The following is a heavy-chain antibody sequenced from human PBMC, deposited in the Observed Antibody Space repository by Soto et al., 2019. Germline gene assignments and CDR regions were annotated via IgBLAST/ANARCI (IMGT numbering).Heavy chain of an antibody. V-gene: IGHV3-23*01. CDR1: GFTFSSYA. J-gene: IGHJ5*02. Sequence: PWGSLRLSCAASGFTFSSYAMSWFRQAPGKGLEWVSAISGSGGSTYYADSVKGRFTISRDNSKNTLYLQMNSLRAEDTAVYYCAKVVNDWYRGYNWFDPWGQGTLVTVSS. D-gene: IGHD2-21*01. CDR2: ISGSGGST. CDR3: AKVVNDWYRGYNWFDP.